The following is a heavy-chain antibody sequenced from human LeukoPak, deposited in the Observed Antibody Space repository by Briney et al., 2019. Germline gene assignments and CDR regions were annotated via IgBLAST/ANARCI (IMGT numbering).Heavy chain of an antibody. J-gene: IGHJ4*02. CDR3: AKGGGSSGRSYYFDY. V-gene: IGHV3-48*03. CDR2: ITNSGSTI. D-gene: IGHD6-19*01. CDR1: GFTFSSYE. Sequence: PGGSLRLSCAASGFTFSSYEMNWVRQAPGKELEWVSYITNSGSTIYYADSVKGRFTISRDNPEDTMNLQMNSLRAEDTAVYYCAKGGGSSGRSYYFDYWGQGTLVTVSS.